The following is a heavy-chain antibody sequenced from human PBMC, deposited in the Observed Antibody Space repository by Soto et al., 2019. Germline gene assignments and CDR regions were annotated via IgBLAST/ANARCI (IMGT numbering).Heavy chain of an antibody. CDR3: ARVGGSGWYYFDY. V-gene: IGHV1-2*02. CDR2: INPNSGGT. J-gene: IGHJ4*02. CDR1: GYTFTGYY. D-gene: IGHD6-19*01. Sequence: ASVKVSCKASGYTFTGYYMHWVRQAPGQGLERMGWINPNSGGTNYAQKFQGRVTMTRDTSISTAYMELSRLRSDDTAVYYCARVGGSGWYYFDYWGQGTLVTVSS.